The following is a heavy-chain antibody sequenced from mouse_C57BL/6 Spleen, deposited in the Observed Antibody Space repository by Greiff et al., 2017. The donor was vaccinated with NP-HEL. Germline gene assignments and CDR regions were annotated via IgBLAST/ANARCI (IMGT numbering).Heavy chain of an antibody. Sequence: DVHLVESGGGLVKPGGSLKLSCAASGFTFSDYGMHWVRQAPEKGLEWVAYISSGSSTIYYADTVKGRFTISRDNAKNTLFLQMTSLRSEDTAMYYCARDGNYDWFAYWGQGTLVTVSA. D-gene: IGHD2-1*01. CDR3: ARDGNYDWFAY. CDR1: GFTFSDYG. V-gene: IGHV5-17*01. CDR2: ISSGSSTI. J-gene: IGHJ3*01.